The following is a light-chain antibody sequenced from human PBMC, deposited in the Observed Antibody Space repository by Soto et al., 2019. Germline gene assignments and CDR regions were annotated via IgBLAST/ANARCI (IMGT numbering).Light chain of an antibody. CDR1: SSDVGGYNY. CDR3: SSYTSSRSVV. J-gene: IGLJ1*01. Sequence: QSVLTQPASFWVSPGQSITISCTGTSSDVGGYNYVSWYQQHPGKAPRLMIFEVSNRPSGVSNRFSGSKSGNSASLNISGLQAEDEADYYCSSYTSSRSVVFGTGTRVT. V-gene: IGLV2-14*01. CDR2: EVS.